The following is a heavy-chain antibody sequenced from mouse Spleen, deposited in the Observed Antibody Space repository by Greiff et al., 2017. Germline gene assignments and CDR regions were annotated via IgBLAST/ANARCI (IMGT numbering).Heavy chain of an antibody. CDR3: TVAWFAY. V-gene: IGHV6-6*02. Sequence: EVKLVESGGGLVQPGGSMKLSCVASGFTFSSYWMSWVRQSPEKGLEWVAEIRLKSDNYATHYAESVKGKFTISRDDSKSRLYLQMNSLRAEDTGIYYCTVAWFAYWGQGTLVTVSA. CDR1: GFTFSSYW. CDR2: IRLKSDNYAT. J-gene: IGHJ3*01.